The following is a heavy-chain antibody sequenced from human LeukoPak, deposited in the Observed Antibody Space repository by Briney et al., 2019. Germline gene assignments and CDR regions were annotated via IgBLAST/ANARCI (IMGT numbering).Heavy chain of an antibody. J-gene: IGHJ4*02. CDR1: GFTFSSYS. V-gene: IGHV3-21*01. Sequence: GGSLRLSCAASGFTFSSYSMNWVRQAPGKGLEWVSSISSSSSYIYYADSVKGRFTISRDNAKNSLYLQMSSLRAEDTAVYYCARDRGMTVDYWGQGTLVTVSS. D-gene: IGHD1-20*01. CDR3: ARDRGMTVDY. CDR2: ISSSSSYI.